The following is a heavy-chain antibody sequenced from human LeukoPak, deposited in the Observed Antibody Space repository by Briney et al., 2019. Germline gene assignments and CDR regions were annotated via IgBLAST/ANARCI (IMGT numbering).Heavy chain of an antibody. CDR3: ARAVIVGAKGLDY. CDR1: GGSFSGYY. V-gene: IGHV4-34*01. Sequence: SETLSLTXAVYGGSFSGYYWSWIRQPPGKGLEWIGEINHSGSTNYNPSLKSRVTISVDTSKNQFSLKLSSVTAADTAVYYCARAVIVGAKGLDYWGQGTLVTVSS. J-gene: IGHJ4*02. D-gene: IGHD1-26*01. CDR2: INHSGST.